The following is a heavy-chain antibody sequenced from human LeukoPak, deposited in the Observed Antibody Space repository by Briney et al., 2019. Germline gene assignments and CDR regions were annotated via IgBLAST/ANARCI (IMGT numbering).Heavy chain of an antibody. V-gene: IGHV3-21*01. Sequence: GGSVRLSCAASGFTFSSYSMNWLRQAPGKGRVGVSSISSNSSYIYYADSVKGRFTISRDNAKNSLYLQMNSLRAEDTAVYYCVLRYFDWFREFDYWGQGTLVTVSS. D-gene: IGHD3-9*01. CDR3: VLRYFDWFREFDY. J-gene: IGHJ4*02. CDR1: GFTFSSYS. CDR2: ISSNSSYI.